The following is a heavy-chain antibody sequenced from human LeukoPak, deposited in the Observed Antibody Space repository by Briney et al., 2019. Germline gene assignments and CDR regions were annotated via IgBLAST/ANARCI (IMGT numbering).Heavy chain of an antibody. D-gene: IGHD1-26*01. V-gene: IGHV3-74*01. J-gene: IGHJ5*02. CDR2: INSDGSST. CDR1: GFTFSSYW. CDR3: ASMNSGSYNWWDNWFDP. Sequence: GGSLRLSCAASGFTFSSYWMHWVRQAPGKGLVWVSRINSDGSSTSYADSVKGRFTISRDNAKNTLYLQMNSLRAEDTAVYYCASMNSGSYNWWDNWFDPWGQGTLVTVSS.